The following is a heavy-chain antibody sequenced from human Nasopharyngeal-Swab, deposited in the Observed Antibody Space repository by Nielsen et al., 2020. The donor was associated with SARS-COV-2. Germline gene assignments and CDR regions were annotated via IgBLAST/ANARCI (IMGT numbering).Heavy chain of an antibody. CDR2: IYYSGST. CDR3: ARDFSRGVDAFDI. Sequence: SETLSLTCTDSGGSISSSSYYWGWIRQPPGKGLEWIGSIYYSGSTYYNPSLKSRVTISVDTSKNQFSLKLSSVTAADTAVYYCARDFSRGVDAFDIWGQGTMVTVSS. D-gene: IGHD3-10*01. J-gene: IGHJ3*02. V-gene: IGHV4-39*07. CDR1: GGSISSSSYY.